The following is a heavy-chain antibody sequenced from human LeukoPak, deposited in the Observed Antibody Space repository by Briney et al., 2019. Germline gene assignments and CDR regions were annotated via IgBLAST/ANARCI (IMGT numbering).Heavy chain of an antibody. CDR2: IYYSGST. CDR3: ARLSTPEGAAGTWDY. J-gene: IGHJ4*02. V-gene: IGHV4-59*08. D-gene: IGHD6-13*01. CDR1: GGSISSYY. Sequence: PSETLSLTCTVSGGSISSYYCSWIRQPPGKGLEWIGYIYYSGSTNYNPSLKSRVTISVDTSKNQFSLKLSSVTAADTAVYYCARLSTPEGAAGTWDYWGQGTLVTVSS.